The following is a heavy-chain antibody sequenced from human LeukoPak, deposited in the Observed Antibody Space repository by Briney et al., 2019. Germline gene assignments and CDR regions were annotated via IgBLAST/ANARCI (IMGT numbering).Heavy chain of an antibody. J-gene: IGHJ5*02. D-gene: IGHD3-9*01. V-gene: IGHV4-34*01. Sequence: SETLSLTCAVYGGSFNGYYWSWIRQPPGKGLEWIGEINHSGSTNYNPSLKSRVTISVDTSKNQFSLKLSSVTAADTAVYYCAREKNPADILTGYYRDWFDPWGQGTLVTVSS. CDR2: INHSGST. CDR1: GGSFNGYY. CDR3: AREKNPADILTGYYRDWFDP.